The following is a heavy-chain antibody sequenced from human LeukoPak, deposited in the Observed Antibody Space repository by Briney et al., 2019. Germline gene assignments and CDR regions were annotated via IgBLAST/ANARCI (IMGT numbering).Heavy chain of an antibody. V-gene: IGHV3-48*02. CDR2: ISSSSSTI. CDR3: ARVRQGYYWDY. J-gene: IGHJ4*02. CDR1: GFTFSSNS. Sequence: PGGSLRLSCAASGFTFSSNSMNWVRQAPGKGLEWVSYISSSSSTIYYADSVKGRFTISRDNAKNSLYLQMNSLRDVDTAVYYCARVRQGYYWDYWGQGTLVTVSS. D-gene: IGHD5-12*01.